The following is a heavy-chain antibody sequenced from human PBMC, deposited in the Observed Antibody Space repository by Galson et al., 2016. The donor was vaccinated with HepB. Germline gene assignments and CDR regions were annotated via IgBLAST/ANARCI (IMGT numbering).Heavy chain of an antibody. CDR1: GGSISTSGYY. Sequence: ETLSLTCSVTGGSISTSGYYWTWIRQPPGKGPEWIGNIYYSGSTYYNPSLKSRVSISVDTSKDQFSLRLSAVTAADTAVYYCARQTTVVMEDFDYWGQGTLVTVSS. V-gene: IGHV4-39*01. CDR3: ARQTTVVMEDFDY. CDR2: IYYSGST. J-gene: IGHJ4*01. D-gene: IGHD4-23*01.